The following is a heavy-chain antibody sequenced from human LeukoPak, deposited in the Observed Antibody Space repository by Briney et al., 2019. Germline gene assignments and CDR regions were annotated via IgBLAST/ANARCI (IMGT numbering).Heavy chain of an antibody. CDR1: GGSISSGGYS. J-gene: IGHJ6*02. CDR3: ATSQDYYYYGMDV. V-gene: IGHV4-30-2*01. Sequence: PSETLSLTCAVSGGSISSGGYSWSWIRQPPGKGLEWIGYIYHSGSTYYNPSLKSRVTISVDRSKNQFSLKLSSVTAADTAVYYCATSQDYYYYGMDVWGQGTTVTVSS. CDR2: IYHSGST.